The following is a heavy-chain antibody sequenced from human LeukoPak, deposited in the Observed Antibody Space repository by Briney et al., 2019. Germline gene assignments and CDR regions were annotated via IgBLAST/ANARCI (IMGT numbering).Heavy chain of an antibody. J-gene: IGHJ4*02. CDR1: GFTFSDYY. V-gene: IGHV3-11*01. CDR3: ARDMSAYDSSGYDN. D-gene: IGHD3-22*01. Sequence: KSGGSLRLSCAASGFTFSDYYMSWIRQAPGRGLEWVSYISSSGSTIYYADSVKGRFTISRDNAKTSLYLQMNSLRAEDTAVYYCARDMSAYDSSGYDNWGQGTLVTVSS. CDR2: ISSSGSTI.